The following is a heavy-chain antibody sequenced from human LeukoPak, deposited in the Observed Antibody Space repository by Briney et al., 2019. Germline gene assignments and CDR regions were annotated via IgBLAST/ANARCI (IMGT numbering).Heavy chain of an antibody. CDR3: ATCIAAAGPFDY. D-gene: IGHD6-13*01. Sequence: ASVTVSCKASGHTFTSYGISWVRQAPGQGLEWMGWISAYNGNTNYAQKLQGRVTMTTDTSTSTAYMELRSLRSDDTAVYYCATCIAAAGPFDYWGQGTLVTVSS. CDR1: GHTFTSYG. CDR2: ISAYNGNT. V-gene: IGHV1-18*01. J-gene: IGHJ4*02.